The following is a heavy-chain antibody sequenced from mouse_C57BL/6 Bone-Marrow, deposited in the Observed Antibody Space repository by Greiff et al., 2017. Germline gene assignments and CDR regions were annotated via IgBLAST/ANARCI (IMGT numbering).Heavy chain of an antibody. D-gene: IGHD1-1*01. J-gene: IGHJ2*01. V-gene: IGHV1-19*01. CDR2: INPYNGGT. CDR1: GYTFTDYY. CDR3: AREGSSPDY. Sequence: EVQLQQSGPVLVKPGASVKMSCKASGYTFTDYYMNWVKQSHGKSLEWIGVINPYNGGTSYNQKFKGKATLTVDKYSSTAYMELNSLTSEDSAGYYCAREGSSPDYWGQGTTLTVSS.